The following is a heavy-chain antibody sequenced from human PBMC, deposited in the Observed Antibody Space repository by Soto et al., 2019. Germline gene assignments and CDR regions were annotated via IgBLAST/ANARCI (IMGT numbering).Heavy chain of an antibody. D-gene: IGHD3-3*01. CDR1: GGSVRSGSHQ. Sequence: SETWSLTCTVSGGSVRSGSHQWIWIRHSPGKGLGGIGYLYYTVSTNYNPSLKSRATLSVNPSTNQSSMKLTSVTAADPSLSFCTSLQFCDFWGGSVPMDVWGQGTTVTVSS. J-gene: IGHJ6*02. CDR3: TSLQFCDFWGGSVPMDV. CDR2: LYYTVST. V-gene: IGHV4-61*01.